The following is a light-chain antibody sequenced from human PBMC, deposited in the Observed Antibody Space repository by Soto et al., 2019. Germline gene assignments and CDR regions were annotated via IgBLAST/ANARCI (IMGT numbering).Light chain of an antibody. V-gene: IGLV2-14*01. J-gene: IGLJ1*01. CDR1: SSDVGGYNY. CDR3: SSYTSSSTLLFV. Sequence: QSALTQPASVSGSPGQSITISCTGTSSDVGGYNYVSWYQQHPGKAPKLMIYDVSNRSSGVSNRFSGSKYGNTASLTISGHQAEDEADYYCSSYTSSSTLLFVFGTGTKVTVL. CDR2: DVS.